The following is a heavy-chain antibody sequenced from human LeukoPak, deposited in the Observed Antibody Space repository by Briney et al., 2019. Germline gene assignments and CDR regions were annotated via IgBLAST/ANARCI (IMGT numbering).Heavy chain of an antibody. D-gene: IGHD2-2*01. CDR1: GGSISSGGYS. J-gene: IGHJ5*02. Sequence: PQTLSLTCAVSGGSISSGGYSWSWIRQPPGKGLEWNGYIYHSGSTYYNPSLKSRVTISVDRSKNQFSLKLSSVTAADTAVYYCARGVPAALNSYNWFDPWGQGTLVAVSS. CDR2: IYHSGST. V-gene: IGHV4-30-2*01. CDR3: ARGVPAALNSYNWFDP.